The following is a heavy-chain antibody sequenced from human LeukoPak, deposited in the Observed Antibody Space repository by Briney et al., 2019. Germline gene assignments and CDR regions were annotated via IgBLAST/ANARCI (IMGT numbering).Heavy chain of an antibody. J-gene: IGHJ4*02. Sequence: SVKVSCKASGGTFSSYAISWVRQAPGQGLEWMGGIIPIFGTANYAQKFQGRVTITTGESTSTAYMELSSLRSEDTAVYYCARGERVGSSSVYWGQGTLVTVSS. V-gene: IGHV1-69*05. CDR1: GGTFSSYA. CDR3: ARGERVGSSSVY. D-gene: IGHD6-6*01. CDR2: IIPIFGTA.